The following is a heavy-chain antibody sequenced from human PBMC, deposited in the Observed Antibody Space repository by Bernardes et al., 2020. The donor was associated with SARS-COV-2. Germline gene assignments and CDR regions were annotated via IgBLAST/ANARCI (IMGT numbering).Heavy chain of an antibody. J-gene: IGHJ5*02. CDR2: IYYSGST. V-gene: IGHV4-39*01. CDR3: ARQTWELLERDGGQCLFDP. CDR1: GGSISSSSYY. Sequence: SETLYITCTVSGGSISSSSYYWGWIRQPQGKGLEWIGSIYYSGSTYYNPSLKSRVTISVDTSKNQFSLKLSSVTAADTAVYYCARQTWELLERDGGQCLFDPWGQGTLVTVSS. D-gene: IGHD1-26*01.